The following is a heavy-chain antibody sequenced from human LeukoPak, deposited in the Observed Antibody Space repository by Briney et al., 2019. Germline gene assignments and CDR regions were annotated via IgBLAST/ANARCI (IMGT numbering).Heavy chain of an antibody. CDR1: GYAFTAYY. CDR2: INLKSGGT. V-gene: IGHV1-2*02. Sequence: EAAVKVSCKASGYAFTAYYLQWVRLAPGQGLEWMGWINLKSGGTEYAQRFQGRFTMTRDTSISTAYMELSRPRSDDTAVYYCARDHCSANSCYEDYYNGLDVWGQGTTVTVSS. CDR3: ARDHCSANSCYEDYYNGLDV. J-gene: IGHJ6*02. D-gene: IGHD2-2*01.